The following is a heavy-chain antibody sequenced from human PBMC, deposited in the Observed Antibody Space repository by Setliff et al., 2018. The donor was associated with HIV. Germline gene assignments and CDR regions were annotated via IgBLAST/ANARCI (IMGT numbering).Heavy chain of an antibody. V-gene: IGHV7-4-1*02. Sequence: GASVKVSCKASGYTFTSYAVNWVRQAPGQGLEWVGWIHTNTGDPTYAQGFTGRFVFSRDNAENAHYLQMTSLRPEDTAVYYCGVSGGSSPGYWGPGTLVTVSS. CDR3: GVSGGSSPGY. D-gene: IGHD2-15*01. CDR1: GYTFTSYA. J-gene: IGHJ4*02. CDR2: IHTNTGDP.